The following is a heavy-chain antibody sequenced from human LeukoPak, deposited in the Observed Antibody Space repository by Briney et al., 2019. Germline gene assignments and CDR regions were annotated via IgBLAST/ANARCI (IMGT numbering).Heavy chain of an antibody. V-gene: IGHV3-66*01. D-gene: IGHD5-24*01. CDR3: ARVLSTRKAFDI. CDR1: GFTFSSYS. J-gene: IGHJ3*02. Sequence: GGSLRLSCAASGFTFSSYSMNWVRQAPGKGLEWVSVIYSGGSTYYADSVKGRFTISRDNSKNTLYLQMNSLRAEDTAVYYCARVLSTRKAFDIWGQGTMVTVSS. CDR2: IYSGGST.